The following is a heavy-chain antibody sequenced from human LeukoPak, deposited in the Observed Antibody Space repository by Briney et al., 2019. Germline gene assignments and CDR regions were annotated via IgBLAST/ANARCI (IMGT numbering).Heavy chain of an antibody. CDR1: GGSISSYY. J-gene: IGHJ4*02. Sequence: PSETLSLTCTVSGGSISSYYWSWIRQPPGKGLEWIGYIYYSGSTNYNPSLKSRVTISVDTSKNQFSLRPSSVTAADTAVYYCARAPGGYDILTGYQSLYLFDYWGQGTLVTVSS. V-gene: IGHV4-59*01. CDR2: IYYSGST. CDR3: ARAPGGYDILTGYQSLYLFDY. D-gene: IGHD3-9*01.